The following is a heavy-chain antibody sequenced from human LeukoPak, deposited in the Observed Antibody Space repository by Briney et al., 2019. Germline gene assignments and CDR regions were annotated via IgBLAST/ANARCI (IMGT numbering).Heavy chain of an antibody. V-gene: IGHV1-8*01. CDR1: GYTFTSYD. J-gene: IGHJ5*02. CDR3: ARVKEGYSSRAPWFDP. Sequence: ASVKVSCKASGYTFTSYDINWVRQATGQGLERVGRMNPNSGNTRYAQKFQGRVTMTRNTSISTAYMELSSLRSEDTAVYYCARVKEGYSSRAPWFDPWGQGTLVTVSS. D-gene: IGHD6-13*01. CDR2: MNPNSGNT.